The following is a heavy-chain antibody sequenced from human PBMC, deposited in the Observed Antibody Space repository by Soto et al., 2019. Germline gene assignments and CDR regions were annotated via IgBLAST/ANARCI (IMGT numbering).Heavy chain of an antibody. D-gene: IGHD1-26*01. V-gene: IGHV1-18*01. CDR1: AYTFTSYG. Sequence: QVQLVQSGAEVKKPGASVKVSCKASAYTFTSYGISWVRQAPGQGLEWMGWISTYNGNTNYAQKLQGRVTMTTDTSTSTAYRELRSLRTDDPAVYYCARGCSGRYCLHYWGQGTLVTVSS. CDR2: ISTYNGNT. J-gene: IGHJ4*02. CDR3: ARGCSGRYCLHY.